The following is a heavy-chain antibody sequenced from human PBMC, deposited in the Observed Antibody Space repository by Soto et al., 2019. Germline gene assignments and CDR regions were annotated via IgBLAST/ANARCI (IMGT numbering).Heavy chain of an antibody. CDR2: ISPNNAKA. CDR1: GYTFRNFG. V-gene: IGHV1-18*01. J-gene: IGHJ3*02. Sequence: ASVKVSCKASGYTFRNFGISWVRQAPGQGLEWMGWISPNNAKANYAQKFQGRLTMTADESTSTAYMELSSLRSEDTAVYYCARGGYCSGGSCYPTNAFDIWGQGTMVTVSS. D-gene: IGHD2-15*01. CDR3: ARGGYCSGGSCYPTNAFDI.